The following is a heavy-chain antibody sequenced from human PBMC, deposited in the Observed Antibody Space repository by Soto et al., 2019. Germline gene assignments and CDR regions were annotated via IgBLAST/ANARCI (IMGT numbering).Heavy chain of an antibody. CDR2: IYYSGTI. J-gene: IGHJ3*02. D-gene: IGHD6-13*01. V-gene: IGHV4-39*01. CDR1: GGSISGSSFY. CDR3: ARASLAPAGVHDAFDM. Sequence: QLQLQGSGPGLVKPSETLSLTCSVCGGSISGSSFYWAWIRQPPGKGLEWIGSIYYSGTIYYNPSLKSRVTISADTSKNEFSLRLSSVTAADTAVYYCARASLAPAGVHDAFDMWGQGTMVTVSS.